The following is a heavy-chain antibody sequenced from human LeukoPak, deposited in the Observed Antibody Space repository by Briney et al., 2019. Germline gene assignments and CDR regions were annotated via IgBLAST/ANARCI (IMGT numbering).Heavy chain of an antibody. J-gene: IGHJ4*02. V-gene: IGHV3-23*01. Sequence: PGGSLRLSCAASGFTLSTYAMSWVRQTPGKGLEWVAATSSSDAGTYHADSVRGRFTISRDNSKNTLYLQMNSLRAEDTAVYYCAKDYYYDSSGHSPFDYWGQGTLVTVSS. CDR1: GFTLSTYA. CDR3: AKDYYYDSSGHSPFDY. CDR2: TSSSDAGT. D-gene: IGHD3-22*01.